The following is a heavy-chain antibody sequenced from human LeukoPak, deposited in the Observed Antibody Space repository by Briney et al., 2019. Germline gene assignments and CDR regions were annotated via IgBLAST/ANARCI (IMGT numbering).Heavy chain of an antibody. J-gene: IGHJ4*02. CDR2: IYYSGST. V-gene: IGHV4-59*01. Sequence: SETLSLTCTVSGGSISSYYWSWIRQPPGKGLEWIGYIYYSGSTNYNPSLKSRVTISVDTSKNQFSLKLSSVTAADTAVYYCARVRIEMATRIIDYWGQGTLVTVS. CDR3: ARVRIEMATRIIDY. CDR1: GGSISSYY. D-gene: IGHD5-24*01.